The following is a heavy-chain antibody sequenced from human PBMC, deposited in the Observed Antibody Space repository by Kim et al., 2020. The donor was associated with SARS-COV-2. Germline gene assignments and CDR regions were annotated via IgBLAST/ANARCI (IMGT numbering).Heavy chain of an antibody. J-gene: IGHJ6*02. CDR1: GFSFRAYG. D-gene: IGHD6-19*01. V-gene: IGHV3-33*06. CDR2: IWYDGSNQ. Sequence: GGSLRLSCIASGFSFRAYGMQWVRQAPGKGLEWVAVIWYDGSNQYYADSVKGRFTISRDNSKSSLYLQMDNLRVEDTAVYYCVKDRQWLGFTRGYYYYGVDVWGQGTTVTVSS. CDR3: VKDRQWLGFTRGYYYYGVDV.